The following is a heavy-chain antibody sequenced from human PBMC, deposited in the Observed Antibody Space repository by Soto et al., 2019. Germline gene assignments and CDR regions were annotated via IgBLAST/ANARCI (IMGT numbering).Heavy chain of an antibody. J-gene: IGHJ6*02. CDR3: ARGYCSSTSCYYYYYGMDV. V-gene: IGHV4-34*01. CDR1: GGSFSGYY. CDR2: INHSGST. Sequence: SETLSLTCAVYGGSFSGYYWSWIRQPPGEGLEWIGEINHSGSTNYNPSLKSRVTISVDTSKNQFSLKLSSVTAADTAVYYCARGYCSSTSCYYYYYGMDVWGQGTTVTVSS. D-gene: IGHD2-2*01.